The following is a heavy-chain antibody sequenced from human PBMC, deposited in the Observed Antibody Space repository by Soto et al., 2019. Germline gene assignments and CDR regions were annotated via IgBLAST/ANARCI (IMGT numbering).Heavy chain of an antibody. Sequence: EVQLVESGGGLVQPGGSLRLSCAASGFTFSSYSMNWVRQAPGKGLEWVSYISSSSSTIYYADSVKGRFTISRDNAKNSLYLQMNSLRDEDTGVYYCARPGYSSGWPYYYYYGMDVWGQGTTVTVSS. CDR3: ARPGYSSGWPYYYYYGMDV. CDR1: GFTFSSYS. J-gene: IGHJ6*02. CDR2: ISSSSSTI. D-gene: IGHD6-19*01. V-gene: IGHV3-48*02.